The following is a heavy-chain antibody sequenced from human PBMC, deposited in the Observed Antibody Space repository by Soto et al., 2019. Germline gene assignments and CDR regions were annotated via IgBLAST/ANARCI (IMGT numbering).Heavy chain of an antibody. CDR3: AKTRLYDNNEYHRDGFDV. Sequence: EVQLLESGARLVQPGESLRLSCAASGFPFTAYALNWVRQAPGTGLEWVAGIDGGGGRTYYAESVAGRFIITRDNSKDTLYLQMSSLRADDTAIYYCAKTRLYDNNEYHRDGFDVWGPGTAVTVSS. V-gene: IGHV3-23*01. CDR2: IDGGGGRT. D-gene: IGHD3-22*01. CDR1: GFPFTAYA. J-gene: IGHJ3*01.